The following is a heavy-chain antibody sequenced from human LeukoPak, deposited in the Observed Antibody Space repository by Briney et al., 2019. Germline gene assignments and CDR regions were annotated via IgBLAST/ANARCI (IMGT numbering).Heavy chain of an antibody. V-gene: IGHV4-4*02. Sequence: SETLSLTCAVSGGSIISSDCWSWVRQPPGGGLEWIGYIYRSEDTNCNPSLKSRVTMSLDKSKNQFSLKLSSVTAAGTTVYYCARDPHCSSTNCPFDYWGQGTLVIVSS. D-gene: IGHD2-2*01. CDR2: IYRSEDT. CDR3: ARDPHCSSTNCPFDY. J-gene: IGHJ4*02. CDR1: GGSIISSDC.